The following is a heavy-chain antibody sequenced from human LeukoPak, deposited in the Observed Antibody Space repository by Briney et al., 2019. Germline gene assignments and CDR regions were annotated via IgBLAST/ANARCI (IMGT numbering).Heavy chain of an antibody. CDR1: GFTFSGYW. CDR3: ARRANSIDY. Sequence: PGGSLRLSCAASGFTFSGYWMSWVRQAPGKGLEWVANIKQNGSETFYADSVRGRFTISRDNAKNSQYLQMNSLRVEDTAVYYCARRANSIDYWGQGALVTVSS. CDR2: IKQNGSET. V-gene: IGHV3-7*01. J-gene: IGHJ4*02. D-gene: IGHD5-18*01.